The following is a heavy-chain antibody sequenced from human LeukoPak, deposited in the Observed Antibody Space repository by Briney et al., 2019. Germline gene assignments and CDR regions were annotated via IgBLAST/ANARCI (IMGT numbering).Heavy chain of an antibody. J-gene: IGHJ4*02. CDR2: IYSGGGT. D-gene: IGHD6-19*01. V-gene: IGHV3-53*01. CDR3: ARSAYSSGWYEGDFDY. CDR1: GFTVTSNY. Sequence: GGSLRLSCAASGFTVTSNYMSWVRQAPGKGLEWVSVIYSGGGTYYADSVRGRFTISRDNSKNTLYLQMNSLRAEDTAVYYCARSAYSSGWYEGDFDYWGQGTLVTVSS.